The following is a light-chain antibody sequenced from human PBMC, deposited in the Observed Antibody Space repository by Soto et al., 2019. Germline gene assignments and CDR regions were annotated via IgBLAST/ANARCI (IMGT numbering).Light chain of an antibody. V-gene: IGKV3-20*01. CDR2: GAS. J-gene: IGKJ1*01. Sequence: EIVLTQSPGTLSLSPGERATLSCRASQSVSSTYLAWYQQKPGQAPRLLIYGASSRATCIPDRFSGSGSGTDFTLTISRLEPEDLAVYYCQQYGSSPPRTFGQGTKVEIK. CDR1: QSVSSTY. CDR3: QQYGSSPPRT.